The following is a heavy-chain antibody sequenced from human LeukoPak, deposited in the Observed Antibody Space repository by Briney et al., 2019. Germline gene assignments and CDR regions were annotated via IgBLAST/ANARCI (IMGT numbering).Heavy chain of an antibody. Sequence: ASVKVSCKASGYTFTGYYMHWVRQAPGQGLEWMGWINPNSGGTNYAQKFQGRVTMTRDTSISTAYMELSRLRSDDTAVYYCAREVGATNGDWFDPWGQGTLVTVSS. D-gene: IGHD1-26*01. CDR3: AREVGATNGDWFDP. CDR1: GYTFTGYY. CDR2: INPNSGGT. J-gene: IGHJ5*02. V-gene: IGHV1-2*02.